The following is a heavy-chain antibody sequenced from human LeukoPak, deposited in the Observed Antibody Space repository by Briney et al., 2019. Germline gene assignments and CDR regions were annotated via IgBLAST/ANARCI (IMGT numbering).Heavy chain of an antibody. D-gene: IGHD3-9*01. Sequence: SETLSLTCTVSGGSISSNSYYWGWIRQPPGKGLEWIGSMYYSGSTYYNPSLKSRVTISVDTSKNQFSLRLSSVTAADTAVYFCAKGLRYLSFNDAFDIWGQGTMVTVSS. CDR1: GGSISSNSYY. CDR2: MYYSGST. CDR3: AKGLRYLSFNDAFDI. J-gene: IGHJ3*02. V-gene: IGHV4-39*01.